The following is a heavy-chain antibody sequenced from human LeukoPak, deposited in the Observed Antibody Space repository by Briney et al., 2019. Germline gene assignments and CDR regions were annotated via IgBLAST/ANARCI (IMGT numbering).Heavy chain of an antibody. CDR2: ITPIFGIA. V-gene: IGHV1-69*04. Sequence: SLKLHCNASEGTLSSYAISWVRQAPGQGLEWMARITPIFGIANYAQKFQGRVTITADKSTSTAYMELSSLRSEDTAVYYCARAVSGDYYYYGMDVWGQGTTVTVFS. CDR1: EGTLSSYA. J-gene: IGHJ6*02. D-gene: IGHD3-10*01. CDR3: ARAVSGDYYYYGMDV.